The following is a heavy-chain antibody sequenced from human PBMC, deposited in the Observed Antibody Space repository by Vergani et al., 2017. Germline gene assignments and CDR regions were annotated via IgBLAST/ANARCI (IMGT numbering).Heavy chain of an antibody. Sequence: QVQLVQSGAEVKKPGSSVKVSCKASGGTSSSYAISWVRQAPGQGLEWMGGIIPIFGTANYAQNSQGRVTITADESTSTAYMWLSSLRSADTAVYYCASRDITIFGVVIIRGYYYYGMDVWDQGTTVTVSS. CDR2: IIPIFGTA. CDR3: ASRDITIFGVVIIRGYYYYGMDV. CDR1: GGTSSSYA. J-gene: IGHJ6*02. V-gene: IGHV1-69*01. D-gene: IGHD3-3*01.